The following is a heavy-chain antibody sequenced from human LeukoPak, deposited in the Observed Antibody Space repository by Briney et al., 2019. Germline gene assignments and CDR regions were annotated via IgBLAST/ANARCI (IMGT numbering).Heavy chain of an antibody. CDR2: IYHSGST. J-gene: IGHJ4*02. Sequence: SETLSLTCAVSGGSISSGGYSWSWIRQPPGKGLEWIGFIYHSGSTYYNPSLKGRVTISVDRSKNQFSLKLSSVTAADTAVYYCARGVRYYYDSSGYSYYFDYWGQGTLVTVSS. D-gene: IGHD3-22*01. CDR1: GGSISSGGYS. V-gene: IGHV4-30-2*01. CDR3: ARGVRYYYDSSGYSYYFDY.